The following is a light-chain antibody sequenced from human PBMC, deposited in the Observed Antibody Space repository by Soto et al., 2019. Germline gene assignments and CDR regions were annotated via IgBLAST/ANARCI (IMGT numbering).Light chain of an antibody. J-gene: IGKJ4*01. CDR2: GAS. CDR1: QSVGSH. Sequence: ETVMTQSPATLSVSPGETATLSCRASQSVGSHVAWYQHKPGQAPRLVIYGASTRATGLPVRFSATGSGTEFTLAITRLQSEDFAFYYCQQYNNWPLTFGGGSKVEI. CDR3: QQYNNWPLT. V-gene: IGKV3-15*01.